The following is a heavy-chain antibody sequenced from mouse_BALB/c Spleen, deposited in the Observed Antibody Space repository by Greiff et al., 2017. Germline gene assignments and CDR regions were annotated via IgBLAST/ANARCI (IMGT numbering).Heavy chain of an antibody. D-gene: IGHD1-1*01. CDR2: ISSGSSTI. Sequence: EVMLVESGGGLVQPGGSRKLSCAASGFTFSSFGMHWVRQAPEKGLEWVAYISSGSSTIYYADTVKGRFTISRDNPKNTLFLQMTSLRSEDTAMYYCARSWTLRRVWLMDYWGQGTSVTVSS. CDR1: GFTFSSFG. J-gene: IGHJ4*01. V-gene: IGHV5-17*02. CDR3: ARSWTLRRVWLMDY.